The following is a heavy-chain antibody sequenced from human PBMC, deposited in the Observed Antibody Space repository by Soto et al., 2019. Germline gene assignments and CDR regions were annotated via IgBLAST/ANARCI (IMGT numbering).Heavy chain of an antibody. CDR3: ARDVETSMDGLNYFDP. CDR1: GFTFSSYT. CDR2: ISSSGSYI. J-gene: IGHJ5*02. Sequence: GGSLRLSCAASGFTFSSYTMNWVRQAPGKGLEWVSSISSSGSYIHYADSVKGRFTISRDNAKNSLFLQMDSLRAEDTAVYYCARDVETSMDGLNYFDPWGQGTLVTVSS. V-gene: IGHV3-21*01. D-gene: IGHD5-18*01.